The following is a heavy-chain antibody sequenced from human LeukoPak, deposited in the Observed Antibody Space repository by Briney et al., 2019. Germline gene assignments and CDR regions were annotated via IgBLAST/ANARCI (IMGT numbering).Heavy chain of an antibody. CDR3: ARLGSGRLPSVDY. CDR1: GFTFSSYS. V-gene: IGHV3-21*01. CDR2: ISSSSSYI. J-gene: IGHJ4*02. D-gene: IGHD2-15*01. Sequence: GGSLRLSCAASGFTFSSYSMNWVRQAPGEGLEWVSSISSSSSYIYYADSVKGRFTISRDNAKNSLYLQMNSLRAEDTAVYYCARLGSGRLPSVDYWGQGTLVTVSS.